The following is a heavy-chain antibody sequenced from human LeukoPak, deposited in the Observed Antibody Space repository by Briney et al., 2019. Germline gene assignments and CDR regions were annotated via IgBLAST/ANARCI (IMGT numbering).Heavy chain of an antibody. CDR3: ARVSWTPY. J-gene: IGHJ4*02. D-gene: IGHD3/OR15-3a*01. V-gene: IGHV3-53*01. Sequence: ETLSLTCTVSGGSISSNYMSWVRQAPGKGLEWVSVIYSGGSTYYADSVKGRFTISRDNSKNTLYLQMNSLRAEDTAVYYCARVSWTPYWGQGTLVTVSS. CDR1: GGSISSNY. CDR2: IYSGGST.